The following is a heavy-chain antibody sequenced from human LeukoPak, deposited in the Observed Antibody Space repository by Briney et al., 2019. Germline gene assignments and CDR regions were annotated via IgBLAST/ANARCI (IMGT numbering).Heavy chain of an antibody. CDR2: INEDESEK. V-gene: IGHV3-7*01. Sequence: GGSLRLSCAASGFTFSSYEMNWLRQAPGKGLEWVANINEDESEKYYVDSVKGRFTISRDNAENSLSLQMNSLRAEDTAVYYCVRVKGLRPAGWFDPWGQGILVTVSS. CDR3: VRVKGLRPAGWFDP. J-gene: IGHJ5*02. CDR1: GFTFSSYE.